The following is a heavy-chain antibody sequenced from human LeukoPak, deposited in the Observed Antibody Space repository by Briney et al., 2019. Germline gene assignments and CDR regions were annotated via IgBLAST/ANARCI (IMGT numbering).Heavy chain of an antibody. CDR2: INSDGSEG. J-gene: IGHJ4*02. V-gene: IGHV3-7*03. CDR3: AKWKYSSSGLDDY. D-gene: IGHD6-6*01. Sequence: PGGSLRLSCAVSGFTFSGFWMSWSRQAPGKGLEWVASINSDGSEGYYADVVKGRFTISRDNAKNSLYLQINSLRAEDTAVYYCAKWKYSSSGLDDYWGQGTLVTVSS. CDR1: GFTFSGFW.